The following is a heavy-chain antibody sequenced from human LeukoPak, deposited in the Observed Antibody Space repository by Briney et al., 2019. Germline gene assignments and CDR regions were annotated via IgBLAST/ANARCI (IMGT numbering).Heavy chain of an antibody. V-gene: IGHV4-30-4*08. Sequence: SETLSLTCTVSGGSISSSSYYWGWIRQPPGKGLEWIGYIYYSGSTYYNPSLKSRVTISVDTSKNQFSLKLSSVTAADTAVYYCAREVGRDIVVVPAAIIGPNDAFDIWGQGTMVTVSS. CDR1: GGSISSSSYY. D-gene: IGHD2-2*02. CDR2: IYYSGST. J-gene: IGHJ3*02. CDR3: AREVGRDIVVVPAAIIGPNDAFDI.